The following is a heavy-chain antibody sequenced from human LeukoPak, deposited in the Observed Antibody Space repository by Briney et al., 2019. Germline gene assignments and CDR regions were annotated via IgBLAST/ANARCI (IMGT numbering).Heavy chain of an antibody. J-gene: IGHJ4*02. V-gene: IGHV3-21*01. CDR1: GFTFSSYS. CDR3: ARGLYYYDSSGYLHFDY. CDR2: ISSSSSYI. Sequence: KPGGSLRLSCAASGFTFSSYSMNWVRQAPGKGLEWVSSISSSSSYIYYADSVKGRFTISRDNAKNSLYLQMNSLRAEDTAVYYCARGLYYYDSSGYLHFDYWGQGTLVTVSS. D-gene: IGHD3-22*01.